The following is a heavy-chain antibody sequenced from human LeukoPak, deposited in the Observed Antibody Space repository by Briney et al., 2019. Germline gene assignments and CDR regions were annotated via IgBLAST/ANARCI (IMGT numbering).Heavy chain of an antibody. J-gene: IGHJ4*02. V-gene: IGHV3-53*01. Sequence: GGSLRLSCAASGYTLSGGYMSWVRQAPGKGLEWVSVIFCSGTTYYADSVKGRFTISRDNSKNTLYLQMNSLRAEGTAVHYCAKTIQFGGYFDYWGQGTLVTVST. CDR1: GYTLSGGY. CDR3: AKTIQFGGYFDY. CDR2: IFCSGTT. D-gene: IGHD2-15*01.